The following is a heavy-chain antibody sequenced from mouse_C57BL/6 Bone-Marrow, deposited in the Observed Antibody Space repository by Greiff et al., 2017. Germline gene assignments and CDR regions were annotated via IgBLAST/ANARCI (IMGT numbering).Heavy chain of an antibody. CDR1: GYTFTSYW. V-gene: IGHV1-59*01. J-gene: IGHJ2*01. Sequence: QVQLQQPGAELVRPGTSVKLSCKASGYTFTSYWMHWVKQRPGQGLEWIGLIDPSDSYTNYNQKFKGQATLTVDKSSSTAFMQLSSLTSENSAVYYCTRGDYWDFDYWGQGTTLTVSS. CDR3: TRGDYWDFDY. CDR2: IDPSDSYT. D-gene: IGHD1-1*01.